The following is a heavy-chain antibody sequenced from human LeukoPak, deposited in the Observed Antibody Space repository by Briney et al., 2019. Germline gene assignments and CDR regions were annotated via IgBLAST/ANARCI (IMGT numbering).Heavy chain of an antibody. J-gene: IGHJ6*03. CDR3: AKGGGTSSSYYMDV. D-gene: IGHD2-15*01. Sequence: PGGSLRLSCAASGFTFSNYAMSWVRQAPGKGPEWVSFIIGGGGATYYAGSVRGRFTISRDNSKNTLYLQMDTLRAEDTALYYCAKGGGTSSSYYMDVWGKGTPVTVCS. CDR1: GFTFSNYA. CDR2: IIGGGGAT. V-gene: IGHV3-23*01.